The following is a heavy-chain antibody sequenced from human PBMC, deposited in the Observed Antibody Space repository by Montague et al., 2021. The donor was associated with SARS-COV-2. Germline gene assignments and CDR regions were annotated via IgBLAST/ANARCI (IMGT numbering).Heavy chain of an antibody. CDR1: GGSISSYY. Sequence: SETLSLTCTVSGGSISSYYWSWIRQPPGKGLEWIGYIYYGGSTNYSPSFKGRVIMSVDTSNNQFSLRLTSVTAADTAVYYCAMRGGALDAFDIWGQGTMVIVSS. CDR3: AMRGGALDAFDI. D-gene: IGHD4-17*01. J-gene: IGHJ3*02. CDR2: IYYGGST. V-gene: IGHV4-59*08.